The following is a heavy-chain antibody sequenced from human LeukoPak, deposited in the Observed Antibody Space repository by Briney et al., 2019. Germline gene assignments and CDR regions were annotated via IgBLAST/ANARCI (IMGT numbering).Heavy chain of an antibody. D-gene: IGHD3-22*01. CDR2: IESDGSST. CDR1: GFTLSRYW. Sequence: GGSLRLSCAASGFTLSRYWMHWVRQAPGKGLVWVSRIESDGSSTSYADSAKGRFTISRDNAKNTLYLQMNSLTAEDTAVYYCARDYGYDSSGYRDYWGQGTLVTVSS. CDR3: ARDYGYDSSGYRDY. V-gene: IGHV3-74*01. J-gene: IGHJ4*02.